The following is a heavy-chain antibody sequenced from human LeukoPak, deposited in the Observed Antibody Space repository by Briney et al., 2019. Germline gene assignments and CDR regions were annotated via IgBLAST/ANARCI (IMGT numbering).Heavy chain of an antibody. D-gene: IGHD3-10*01. CDR3: ARAGVRGVIEY. Sequence: SETLSLTCTVSGASMTGYYWSWIRQPPGKGLEWVGYIYYRGNTNYNPSLKSRVTISVDTSKNQFSLKLNSVTAADTAVYYCARAGVRGVIEYWGQGTLFTVSS. CDR1: GASMTGYY. CDR2: IYYRGNT. J-gene: IGHJ4*02. V-gene: IGHV4-59*01.